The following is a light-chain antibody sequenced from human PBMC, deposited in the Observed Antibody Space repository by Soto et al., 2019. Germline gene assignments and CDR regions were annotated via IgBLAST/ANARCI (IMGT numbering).Light chain of an antibody. V-gene: IGKV1-12*01. CDR1: EDISTW. J-gene: IGKJ5*01. CDR2: AAS. Sequence: DIQMTQYPSSVSASVGDRVTITCRSSEDISTWLAWYQQKPGKAPKLLIYAASSLQSGVPSRFSGSGSGTEFTLTISSLQPEDSATYYCRQHNSYPLTFGQGTRLENK. CDR3: RQHNSYPLT.